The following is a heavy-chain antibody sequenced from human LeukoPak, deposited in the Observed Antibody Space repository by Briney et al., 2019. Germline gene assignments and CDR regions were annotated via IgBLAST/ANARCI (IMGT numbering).Heavy chain of an antibody. CDR1: GFTVSSNY. V-gene: IGHV3-66*01. Sequence: GGSLRLSCAASGFTVSSNYMSWVRQAPGKGLEWVSVIYSGGSTYYADSVKGRFTISRDNSKNTLYLQMNSLRAEDTAVYYCARDLMSSSWSYFDYWGQGTLVTVSS. D-gene: IGHD6-13*01. CDR3: ARDLMSSSWSYFDY. CDR2: IYSGGST. J-gene: IGHJ4*02.